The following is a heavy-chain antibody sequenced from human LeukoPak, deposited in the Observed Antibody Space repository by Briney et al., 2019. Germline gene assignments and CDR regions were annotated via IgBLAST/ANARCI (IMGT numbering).Heavy chain of an antibody. V-gene: IGHV3-9*01. J-gene: IGHJ4*02. CDR2: ISWNSGNI. D-gene: IGHD3-9*01. Sequence: GGSLRLSCAASGFTFDDYAMHWVRQAPGKGLQWVSGISWNSGNIDYADSVKGRFTISRDNAKNSLYLQMNSLRPEDTALYYCAKDLYYDILTPFDYWGQGTLVTVSS. CDR1: GFTFDDYA. CDR3: AKDLYYDILTPFDY.